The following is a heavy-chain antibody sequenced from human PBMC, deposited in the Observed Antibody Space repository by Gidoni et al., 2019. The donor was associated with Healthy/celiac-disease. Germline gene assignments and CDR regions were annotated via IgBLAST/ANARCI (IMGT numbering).Heavy chain of an antibody. CDR3: ASSSTFGYYYGMDV. D-gene: IGHD3-10*01. CDR1: GGSFSGYY. CDR2: INHSGST. J-gene: IGHJ6*02. V-gene: IGHV4-34*01. Sequence: QVQLQQWGAGLLKPSETLSLTCAVYGGSFSGYYWRWIRQPPGKGLEWIGEINHSGSTNYNPSLKSRVTISVDTSKNQFSLKLSSVTAADTAVYYCASSSTFGYYYGMDVWGQGTTVTVSS.